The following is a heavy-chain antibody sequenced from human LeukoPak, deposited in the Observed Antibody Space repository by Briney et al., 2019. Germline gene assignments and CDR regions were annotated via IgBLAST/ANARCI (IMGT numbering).Heavy chain of an antibody. CDR1: GFTFDDYA. CDR3: AKDSSNYFGGAFDI. V-gene: IGHV3-9*01. Sequence: GRSLRLSCAASGFTFDDYAMHWVRQAPRKGLEWVSGISWNSGSIGYADSVKGRFTISRDNAKNSLYLQMNSLRAEDTALYYCAKDSSNYFGGAFDIWGQGTMVTVSS. D-gene: IGHD3-16*01. CDR2: ISWNSGSI. J-gene: IGHJ3*02.